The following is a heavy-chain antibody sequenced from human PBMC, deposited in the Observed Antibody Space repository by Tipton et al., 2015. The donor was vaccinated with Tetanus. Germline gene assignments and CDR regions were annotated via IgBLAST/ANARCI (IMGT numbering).Heavy chain of an antibody. CDR2: IWNDGSYK. Sequence: RSLRLSCAASGFTFSTNAMHWVRQAPGKGLEWVAAIWNDGSYKYYADSVKGRFTVSRDNSKNTLYLEMNSLRAEDTAVYYCARVGISQNVYSYVYHGLDVWGQGTTVTVSS. D-gene: IGHD5-18*01. V-gene: IGHV3-33*01. CDR3: ARVGISQNVYSYVYHGLDV. CDR1: GFTFSTNA. J-gene: IGHJ6*02.